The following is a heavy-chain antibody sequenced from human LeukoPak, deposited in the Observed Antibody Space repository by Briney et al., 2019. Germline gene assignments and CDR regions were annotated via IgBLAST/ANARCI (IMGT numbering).Heavy chain of an antibody. V-gene: IGHV1-8*01. D-gene: IGHD4-23*01. CDR2: MNRNSDNI. CDR3: ARGNYDGYYFDS. CDR1: GYTFTNYD. J-gene: IGHJ4*02. Sequence: ASVKVSCTASGYTFTNYDINWVRQATGQGLEWMGWMNRNSDNIGYAQKFQGRVTMTRDNSISTAYMELSSLRSDDTAVYYCARGNYDGYYFDSWGQGTLVTVFS.